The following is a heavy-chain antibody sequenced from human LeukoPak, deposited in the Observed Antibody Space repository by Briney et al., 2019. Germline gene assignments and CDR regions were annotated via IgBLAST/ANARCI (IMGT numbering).Heavy chain of an antibody. V-gene: IGHV4-59*12. J-gene: IGHJ3*02. D-gene: IGHD3-22*01. CDR1: GGSISSYY. CDR2: IYYSGST. Sequence: PSETLSLTCTVSGGSISSYYWSWIRQPPGKGLEWIGYIYYSGSTNYNPSLKSRVTISVDTSKNQFSLKLSSVTAADTAVYYCARDGPTYYYDSSGYQHHAFDIWGQGTMVTVSS. CDR3: ARDGPTYYYDSSGYQHHAFDI.